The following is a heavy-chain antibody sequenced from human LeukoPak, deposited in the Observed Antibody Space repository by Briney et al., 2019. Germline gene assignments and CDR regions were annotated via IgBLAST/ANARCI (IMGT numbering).Heavy chain of an antibody. D-gene: IGHD4-17*01. V-gene: IGHV4-30-2*01. J-gene: IGHJ4*02. CDR3: ARDGHGDYLAADY. Sequence: SQTLSHTCAVSGGSISSGGYSWSWIRQPPGKGLEWIGYIYHSGSTYYNPSLKSRVTISVDRSKNQFSLKLSSVTAADTAVYYCARDGHGDYLAADYWGQGTLVTVSS. CDR1: GGSISSGGYS. CDR2: IYHSGST.